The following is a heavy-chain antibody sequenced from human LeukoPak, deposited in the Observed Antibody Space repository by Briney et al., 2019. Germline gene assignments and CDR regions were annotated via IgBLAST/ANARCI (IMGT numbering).Heavy chain of an antibody. CDR3: AREVGAR. D-gene: IGHD1-26*01. Sequence: SETLSLTCTVSGGSISSSSYYWGWIRQPPGKGLEWIGSIDHSGNTQYNPSLKSRVTISVDTSKSQFSLKLSSVTAADTAVYYCAREVGARWGQGTQVTVSS. V-gene: IGHV4-39*07. CDR1: GGSISSSSYY. CDR2: IDHSGNT. J-gene: IGHJ4*02.